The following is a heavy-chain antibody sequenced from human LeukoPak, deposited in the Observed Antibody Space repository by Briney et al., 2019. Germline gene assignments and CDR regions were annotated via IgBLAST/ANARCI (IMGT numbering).Heavy chain of an antibody. CDR2: ISSSSSTI. J-gene: IGHJ4*02. Sequence: PGGSLRLSCAASGFTFSSYSMNWVRQAPGKGLEWVSYISSSSSTIYYADSVKGRFTISRDNAKNSLYLQMNSLRAEDTAVYYCARARPHYYDSSGHYDYWGQGTLVTVSS. CDR3: ARARPHYYDSSGHYDY. V-gene: IGHV3-48*01. D-gene: IGHD3-22*01. CDR1: GFTFSSYS.